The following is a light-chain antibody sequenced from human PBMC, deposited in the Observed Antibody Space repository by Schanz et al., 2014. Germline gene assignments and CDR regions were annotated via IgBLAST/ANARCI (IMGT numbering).Light chain of an antibody. CDR2: GAS. Sequence: EILMTQSPATLSVSPGERATLSCRASQSITNNLAWYQQKPGQAPRLLIYGASTRATGIPARFSGSGSGTDFTLTISSLQSEDIAVYYCQQYGRTYGQGTKVEIK. CDR3: QQYGRT. J-gene: IGKJ1*01. CDR1: QSITNN. V-gene: IGKV3-15*01.